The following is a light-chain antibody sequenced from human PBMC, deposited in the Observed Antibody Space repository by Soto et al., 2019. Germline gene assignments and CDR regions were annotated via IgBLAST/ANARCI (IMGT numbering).Light chain of an antibody. V-gene: IGKV1-9*01. CDR2: TAS. Sequence: DIQLTQSPSFLSASVGDRVTITCRASQAISSYLAWYQQKPGKAPQLLIYTASTLQRGVPSRFSGSGSGTEITLTISSLQPEDFATYYCQQLNSYPRTFGGGTKVEIK. J-gene: IGKJ4*01. CDR1: QAISSY. CDR3: QQLNSYPRT.